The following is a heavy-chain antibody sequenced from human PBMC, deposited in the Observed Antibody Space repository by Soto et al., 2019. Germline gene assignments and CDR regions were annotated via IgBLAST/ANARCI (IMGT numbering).Heavy chain of an antibody. CDR2: IYHSGST. CDR1: GGSISSGGYS. J-gene: IGHJ5*02. CDR3: ARERSGYGTRNWFDP. Sequence: SATLSLTCAVSGGSISSGGYSWSWIRQPPGKGLEWIGYIYHSGSTYYNPSLKSRVTISVDRSKNQFSLKLSSVTAADTAVYYCARERSGYGTRNWFDPWGQGTLVTVSS. D-gene: IGHD3-22*01. V-gene: IGHV4-30-2*01.